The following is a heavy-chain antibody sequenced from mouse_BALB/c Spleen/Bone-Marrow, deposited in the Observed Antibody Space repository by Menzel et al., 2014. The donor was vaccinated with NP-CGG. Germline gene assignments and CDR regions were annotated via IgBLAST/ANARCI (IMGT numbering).Heavy chain of an antibody. CDR2: ISSAGSYS. Sequence: EVHLVESGGDLVKPGGSLKLSCAASGFTFSRYGMSWVRPTPDKRLEWVATISSAGSYSNHPDSVKGRFTISRDNAKNTLYLQMSSLKSEDTAMYYCARDFTTAPCYAMDYWGQGTSVTVSS. D-gene: IGHD1-2*01. CDR1: GFTFSRYG. V-gene: IGHV5-6*01. J-gene: IGHJ4*01. CDR3: ARDFTTAPCYAMDY.